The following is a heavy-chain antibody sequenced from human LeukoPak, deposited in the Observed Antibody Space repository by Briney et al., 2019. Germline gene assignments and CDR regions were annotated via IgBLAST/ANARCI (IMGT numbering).Heavy chain of an antibody. D-gene: IGHD3-9*01. CDR2: IYYSGST. V-gene: IGHV4-59*01. CDR1: GGSISSYY. Sequence: SETLSLTCTVSGGSISSYYWSWLPQPPGKGLEWIGYIYYSGSTNYNPSLKSRVTISVETSKNQFSLKLSSVTAADTAVYYCARGVRYFDRYYYYGMDVWGQGTTVTVSS. CDR3: ARGVRYFDRYYYYGMDV. J-gene: IGHJ6*02.